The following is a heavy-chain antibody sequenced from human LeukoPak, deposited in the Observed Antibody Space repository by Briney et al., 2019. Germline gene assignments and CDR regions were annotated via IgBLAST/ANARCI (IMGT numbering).Heavy chain of an antibody. CDR2: IYHSGSA. CDR1: GGSISSSNW. Sequence: SETLSLTCTVSGGSISSSNWWSWVRQPPGKGLEWIGEIYHSGSANYNPSLKSRVTISVDNSKNQLSLKLLSVTAADTAVYYCARNFGGGDSSGPYSWGQGTQVTVSS. J-gene: IGHJ4*02. V-gene: IGHV4-4*02. CDR3: ARNFGGGDSSGPYS. D-gene: IGHD3-22*01.